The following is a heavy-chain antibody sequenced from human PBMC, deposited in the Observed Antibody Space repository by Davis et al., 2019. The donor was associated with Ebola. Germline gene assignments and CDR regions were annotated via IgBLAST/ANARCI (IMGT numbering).Heavy chain of an antibody. Sequence: GGSLRLSCAASGFTFDDYAMHWVRHAPGKGLEWVSGISWNSGSIGYADSVKGRFTISRDNAKNSLYLQMNSLRAEDTALYYCAKARGELSFLYGMDVWGQGTTVTVSS. D-gene: IGHD3-16*02. V-gene: IGHV3-9*01. CDR2: ISWNSGSI. CDR3: AKARGELSFLYGMDV. CDR1: GFTFDDYA. J-gene: IGHJ6*02.